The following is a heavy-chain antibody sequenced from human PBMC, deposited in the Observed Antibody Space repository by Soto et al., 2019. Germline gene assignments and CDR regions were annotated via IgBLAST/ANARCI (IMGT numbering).Heavy chain of an antibody. Sequence: QVQLVQSGAEVKKPGASVKVSCKASGYTFNIYGISWVRQAPGQGLEWMGWISANNGKTNYAQKFQGRVTMTTDTSTSTAYMELRSLTSDDTAVYYCARIGNTGWPLEYHYGGQGTLVTVSS. CDR2: ISANNGKT. CDR3: ARIGNTGWPLEYHY. V-gene: IGHV1-18*01. D-gene: IGHD6-19*01. J-gene: IGHJ4*02. CDR1: GYTFNIYG.